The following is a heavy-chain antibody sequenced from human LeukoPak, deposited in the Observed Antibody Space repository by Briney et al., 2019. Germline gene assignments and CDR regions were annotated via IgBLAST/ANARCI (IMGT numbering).Heavy chain of an antibody. CDR3: TRYNNDHFDY. Sequence: PPGRSLRLSCAGSGFTFGGYGMHWFRQTPGKGLEWVAVIAYDGSRAFYADSVKGRFTISRDNSKNTMSVQMDGLRAEDTAVYYCTRYNNDHFDYWGQGTLVTVSS. CDR2: IAYDGSRA. D-gene: IGHD1-14*01. J-gene: IGHJ4*02. V-gene: IGHV3-33*01. CDR1: GFTFGGYG.